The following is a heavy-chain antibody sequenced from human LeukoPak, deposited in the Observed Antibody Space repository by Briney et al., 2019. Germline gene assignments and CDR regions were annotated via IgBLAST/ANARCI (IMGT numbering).Heavy chain of an antibody. CDR1: GGTFSSYA. V-gene: IGHV1-69*04. D-gene: IGHD3-9*01. CDR3: ALAGYDILTGYSARDYYYGMDV. J-gene: IGHJ6*02. CDR2: IIPILGIA. Sequence: SVKVSCKASGGTFSSYAISWVRQAPGQGLEWMGRIIPILGIANYAQKFQGRVTITADKSTSTAYMELSSLRSEDTAVYYCALAGYDILTGYSARDYYYGMDVWGQGTTVTVSS.